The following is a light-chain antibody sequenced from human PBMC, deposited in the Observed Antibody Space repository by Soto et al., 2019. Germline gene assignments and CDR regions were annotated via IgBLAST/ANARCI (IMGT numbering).Light chain of an antibody. Sequence: EIVLTQSPATLSLSPGERATLSFRSSHSIHTSLAWYQQKSGKPPRLVIYDSTLRATGIPARFSGSGSGTEFSLTISSLQSEDVGVYYCQQYKEWPPLTFGGGTKVDI. CDR3: QQYKEWPPLT. CDR2: DST. J-gene: IGKJ4*01. CDR1: HSIHTS. V-gene: IGKV3-15*01.